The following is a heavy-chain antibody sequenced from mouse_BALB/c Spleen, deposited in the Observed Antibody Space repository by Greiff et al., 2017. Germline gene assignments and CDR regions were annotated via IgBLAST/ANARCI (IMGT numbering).Heavy chain of an antibody. Sequence: QVQLQQSGAELVRPGSSVKISCKASGYAFSSYWMNWVKQRPGQGLEWIGQIYPGDGDTNYNGKFKGKATLTADKSSSTAYIQLSSLTSEDSAVYFCARRIHYYGSSYSYAMDYWGQGTSVTVSS. CDR1: GYAFSSYW. CDR2: IYPGDGDT. V-gene: IGHV1-80*01. CDR3: ARRIHYYGSSYSYAMDY. D-gene: IGHD1-1*01. J-gene: IGHJ4*01.